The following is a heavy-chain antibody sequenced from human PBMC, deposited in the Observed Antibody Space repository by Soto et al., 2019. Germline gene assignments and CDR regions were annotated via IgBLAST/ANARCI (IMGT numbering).Heavy chain of an antibody. CDR1: GYTFTSYG. D-gene: IGHD2-15*01. J-gene: IGHJ5*02. V-gene: IGHV1-18*01. CDR2: ISAYNGNT. CDR3: ARDLSGGSTGTGPNWFAP. Sequence: ASVKVSCKASGYTFTSYGISWVRQAPGQGLEWMGWISAYNGNTNYAQKLQGRVTMTTDTSTSTVYMELSSLRSEDTAVYYCARDLSGGSTGTGPNWFAPWGQGTLVTVSS.